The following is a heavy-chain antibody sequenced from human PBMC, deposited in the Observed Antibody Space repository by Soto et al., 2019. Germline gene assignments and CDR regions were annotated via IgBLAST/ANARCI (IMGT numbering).Heavy chain of an antibody. Sequence: EVQLVESGGGLVKPGGSLRLSCAASGFTLSSYSMSWVRQAPGKGLEWVSSISSSSRNIYYADSVKGRFTISRDNAKNSLYLKMNRLGAEETAVYYCARPQGPSGWKHGGYWGQGTLVTVSS. CDR3: ARPQGPSGWKHGGY. CDR1: GFTLSSYS. D-gene: IGHD6-19*01. J-gene: IGHJ4*02. V-gene: IGHV3-21*01. CDR2: ISSSSRNI.